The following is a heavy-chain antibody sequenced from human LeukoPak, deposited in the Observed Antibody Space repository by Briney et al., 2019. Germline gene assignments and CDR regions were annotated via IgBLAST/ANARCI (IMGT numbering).Heavy chain of an antibody. CDR1: GGSISSGSYY. CDR3: ARGVQWPYYFDY. V-gene: IGHV4-61*02. Sequence: SETLSLTCTVSGGSISSGSYYWSWIRQPAGKGLEWIGRIYTSGSTNYNPSLKSRVTISVDTSKNQFSLKLSSVTSADTAVYYCARGVQWPYYFDYWGQGTLVTVSS. D-gene: IGHD6-19*01. J-gene: IGHJ4*02. CDR2: IYTSGST.